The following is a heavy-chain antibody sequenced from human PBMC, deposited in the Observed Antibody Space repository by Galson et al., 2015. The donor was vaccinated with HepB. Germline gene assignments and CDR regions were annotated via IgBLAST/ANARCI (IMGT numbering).Heavy chain of an antibody. V-gene: IGHV3-30*18. Sequence: SLGLSCAASGFTFSSSVMHWVRQAPGEGLEWVALLSYDGNNIYYAASVKGRFTLSRDNSQNTLFQQMTSLRAEDTAVYYCAKGSGSGWYAGDYFDSWGQGTLVPVSS. J-gene: IGHJ4*02. D-gene: IGHD6-19*01. CDR3: AKGSGSGWYAGDYFDS. CDR1: GFTFSSSV. CDR2: LSYDGNNI.